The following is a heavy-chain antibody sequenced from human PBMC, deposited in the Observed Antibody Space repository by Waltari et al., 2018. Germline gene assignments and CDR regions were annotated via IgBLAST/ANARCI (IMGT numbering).Heavy chain of an antibody. Sequence: QVQLQESGPGLVKPSEPLSLTCAVSGYSISSGYYWGWIRQPPGKGLEWIGSIYPSGSTYYNPSLKSRVTISVDTSKNQFSLKLSSVTAADTAVYYCASGGSGSYDAFDIWGQGTMVTVSS. CDR2: IYPSGST. V-gene: IGHV4-38-2*01. J-gene: IGHJ3*02. CDR1: GYSISSGYY. CDR3: ASGGSGSYDAFDI. D-gene: IGHD3-10*01.